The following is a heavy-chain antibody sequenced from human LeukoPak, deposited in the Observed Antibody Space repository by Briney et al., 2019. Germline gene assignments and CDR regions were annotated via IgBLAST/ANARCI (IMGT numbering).Heavy chain of an antibody. Sequence: GGSLRLSCAASGFTFSSYSMNWVRQAPGKGLEWVAVISYDGSNKYYADSVKGRFTISRDNSKNTLYLQMNSLRAEDTAVYYCARDPTVVPAATFDYWGQGTLVTVSS. CDR1: GFTFSSYS. V-gene: IGHV3-30*03. D-gene: IGHD2-2*01. CDR3: ARDPTVVPAATFDY. CDR2: ISYDGSNK. J-gene: IGHJ4*02.